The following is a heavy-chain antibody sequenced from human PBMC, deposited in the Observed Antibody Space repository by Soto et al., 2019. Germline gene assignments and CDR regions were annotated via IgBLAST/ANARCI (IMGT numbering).Heavy chain of an antibody. J-gene: IGHJ4*02. Sequence: PXETLSLTCSVSGGSISTVGHYWTWIRQPPGKGLEWIGSIYHTGSTYYSKSLRSRLTMSVDTSKSQFSLRLSSVTAADTAVYYCARATGTLRSRNCDYWGQGSLVTVSS. CDR2: IYHTGST. CDR1: GGSISTVGHY. V-gene: IGHV4-31*03. D-gene: IGHD1-1*01. CDR3: ARATGTLRSRNCDY.